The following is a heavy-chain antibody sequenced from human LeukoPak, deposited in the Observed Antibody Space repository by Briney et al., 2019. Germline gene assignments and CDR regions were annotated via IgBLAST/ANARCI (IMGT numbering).Heavy chain of an antibody. V-gene: IGHV3-30-3*01. CDR3: ARAPRSWGFDY. CDR2: ISYDGSNK. CDR1: GFTFSGYP. D-gene: IGHD7-27*01. Sequence: PGGSLRLSCAASGFTFSGYPIHWVRQAPGKGLEWVAVISYDGSNKYYADSVKGRFTIFRDNSKNTLYLQMNSLRAEDTAVYYCARAPRSWGFDYWGQGTLVTVSS. J-gene: IGHJ4*02.